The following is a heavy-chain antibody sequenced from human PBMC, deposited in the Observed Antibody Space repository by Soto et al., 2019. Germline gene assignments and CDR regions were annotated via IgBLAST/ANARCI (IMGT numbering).Heavy chain of an antibody. V-gene: IGHV4-34*01. D-gene: IGHD2-21*02. J-gene: IGHJ6*03. CDR2: INHSGNT. CDR3: ARGFSGDYYYYYYMDV. Sequence: SETLSLTCAVYGGSFSGYYWSWIRQPPGKGLEWIGEINHSGNTNYNPSLKSRVTISVDTSKNQFYLKLGSVTAADTAVYYCARGFSGDYYYYYYMDVWGKGTTVTVSS. CDR1: GGSFSGYY.